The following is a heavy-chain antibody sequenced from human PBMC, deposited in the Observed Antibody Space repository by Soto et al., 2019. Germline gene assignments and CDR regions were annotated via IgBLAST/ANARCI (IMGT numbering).Heavy chain of an antibody. V-gene: IGHV1-3*01. CDR1: GYTFTSYA. J-gene: IGHJ6*02. CDR3: ARDRHSSSSKGYYGMDV. CDR2: INAGNGNT. Sequence: GASVKVSCKASGYTFTSYAMHWVRQAPGQRLEWMGWINAGNGNTKYSQKFQGRVTITRDTSASTAYMELSSLRSEDTAVYYCARDRHSSSSKGYYGMDVWGQGTTVTVSS. D-gene: IGHD6-6*01.